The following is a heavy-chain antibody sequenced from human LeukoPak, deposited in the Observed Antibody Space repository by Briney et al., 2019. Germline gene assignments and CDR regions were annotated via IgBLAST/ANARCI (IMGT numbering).Heavy chain of an antibody. D-gene: IGHD3-9*01. J-gene: IGHJ1*01. V-gene: IGHV3-23*01. CDR1: GFTFSSYA. CDR2: ISGSGGST. CDR3: AKDSIFGTYVYFQH. Sequence: GGSLRLSCAASGFTFSSYAVSWVRQAPGKGLEWVSAISGSGGSTYYADSVKGRFTISRDNSKNTLYLQMNSLRAEDTAVYYCAKDSIFGTYVYFQHWGQGTLVTVSS.